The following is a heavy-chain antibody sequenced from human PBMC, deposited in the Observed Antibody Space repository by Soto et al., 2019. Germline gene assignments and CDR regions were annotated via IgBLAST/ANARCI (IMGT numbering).Heavy chain of an antibody. CDR1: GGTFSSYA. V-gene: IGHV1-69*12. Sequence: QVQLVQSGAEVKKPGSSVKVSCKASGGTFSSYAISWVRQAPGQGLEWMGGIIPIFGTANYAQKFQDRVKITADESTRTAYMDLSSLRAGDTAVYYCAREGYYYDSSGYYPGYNWFDPWGQGPLFNVS. CDR2: IIPIFGTA. J-gene: IGHJ5*02. D-gene: IGHD3-22*01. CDR3: AREGYYYDSSGYYPGYNWFDP.